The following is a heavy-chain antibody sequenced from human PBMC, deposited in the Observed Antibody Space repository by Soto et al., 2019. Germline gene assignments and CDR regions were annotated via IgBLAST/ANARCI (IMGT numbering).Heavy chain of an antibody. CDR2: IIPIFGTA. CDR3: AREISDILTGYYTLYYYYYGMDV. J-gene: IGHJ6*02. V-gene: IGHV1-69*06. CDR1: GGTFSSYA. D-gene: IGHD3-9*01. Sequence: QVQLVQSGAEVKKPGSSVKVSCKASGGTFSSYAISWVRQAPGQGLEWMGGIIPIFGTANYAQQFQGRVTITADKSTSTAYMELSSLRSEDTAVYYCAREISDILTGYYTLYYYYYGMDVWGQGTTLTVSS.